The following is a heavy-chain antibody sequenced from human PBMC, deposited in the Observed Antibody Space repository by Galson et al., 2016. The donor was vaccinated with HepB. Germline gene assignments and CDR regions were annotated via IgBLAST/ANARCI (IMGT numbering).Heavy chain of an antibody. CDR2: ILHDGSNN. CDR3: AKSSGFTITFGLLNY. CDR1: GFTFSNYG. J-gene: IGHJ4*02. D-gene: IGHD3-16*01. Sequence: LRLSCAASGFTFSNYGMHWVRQAPGKGLEWVAVILHDGSNNYYADSVKGRFTISRDNSKNTLYLQMNSLRAEDTAVYYCAKSSGFTITFGLLNYWGQGTLVTVSS. V-gene: IGHV3-30*18.